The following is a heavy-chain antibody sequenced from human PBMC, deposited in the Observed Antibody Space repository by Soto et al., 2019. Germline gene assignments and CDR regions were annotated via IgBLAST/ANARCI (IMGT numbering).Heavy chain of an antibody. CDR1: GGSFSCYY. J-gene: IGHJ6*02. D-gene: IGHD3-3*01. CDR2: INHSGST. Sequence: PSETLSLTCAVYGGSFSCYYWSWIRQPPGKGLEWIGEINHSGSTNYNPSLKSRVTISVDTSKNQFSLKLSSVTAADTAVYYCARGFGXFWSGYYKYYYYYGMDVWGQGTTVTVSS. CDR3: ARGFGXFWSGYYKYYYYYGMDV. V-gene: IGHV4-34*01.